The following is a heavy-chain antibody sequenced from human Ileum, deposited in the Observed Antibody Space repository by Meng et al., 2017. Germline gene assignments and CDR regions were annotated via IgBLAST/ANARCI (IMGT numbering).Heavy chain of an antibody. J-gene: IGHJ4*01. CDR3: ATRWVLLSDFDF. CDR1: GYTFTSYG. Sequence: QVQLVQSGAEVKKPGASVKVSCKASGYTFTSYGISWVRQAPGQGPEWMGWISAYNGNTNYAQKLQGRVTMTRDTSISTAYMELNSLTSDDTAVYFCATRWVLLSDFDFWGQGTLVTVFS. D-gene: IGHD2-8*01. CDR2: ISAYNGNT. V-gene: IGHV1-18*01.